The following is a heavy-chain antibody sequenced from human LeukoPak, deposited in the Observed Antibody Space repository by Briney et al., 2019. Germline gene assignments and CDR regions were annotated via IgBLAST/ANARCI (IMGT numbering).Heavy chain of an antibody. CDR3: ARLVWLGESPGSWFDS. Sequence: TSETLSLTCSVSGGSITSHFWSWIRQPPGKGLEWIGYIHYSGSTNYNPSLKSRVTISPDTSKNQLFLKLNSVTAADTAVYYCARLVWLGESPGSWFDSWGQGTLVTVSS. V-gene: IGHV4-59*11. CDR2: IHYSGST. J-gene: IGHJ5*01. CDR1: GGSITSHF. D-gene: IGHD3-10*01.